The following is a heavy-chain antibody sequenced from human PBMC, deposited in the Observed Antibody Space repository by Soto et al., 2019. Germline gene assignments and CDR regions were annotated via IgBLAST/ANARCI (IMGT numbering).Heavy chain of an antibody. D-gene: IGHD5-12*01. J-gene: IGHJ6*02. CDR2: INPSGGST. CDR3: ARDLLSERGRWLQLHSPDYYYYGMDV. Sequence: ASVKVSCKASGYTFTSYYMHWARQAPGQGLEWMGIINPSGGSTSYAQKFQGRVTMTRDTSTSTVYMELSSLRSEDTAVYYCARDLLSERGRWLQLHSPDYYYYGMDVWGQGTTVTVSS. V-gene: IGHV1-46*01. CDR1: GYTFTSYY.